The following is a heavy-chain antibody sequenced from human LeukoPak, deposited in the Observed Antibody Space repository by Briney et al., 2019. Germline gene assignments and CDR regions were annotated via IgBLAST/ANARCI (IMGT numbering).Heavy chain of an antibody. V-gene: IGHV3-74*01. D-gene: IGHD3-10*01. CDR2: INDDGTST. CDR1: GFTFTSYW. J-gene: IGHJ5*02. CDR3: ARDQGSGMYNWFDP. Sequence: GGSLRLSCTASGFTFTSYWMHWVRQAPGKGLVWVSRINDDGTSTIYADSVKGRFTVSRDNAKNTVYLQMHSLRAEDTAVYYCARDQGSGMYNWFDPWGQGTLVTVPS.